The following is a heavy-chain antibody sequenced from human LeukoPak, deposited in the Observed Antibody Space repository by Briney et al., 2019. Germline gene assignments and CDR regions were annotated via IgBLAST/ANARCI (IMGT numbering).Heavy chain of an antibody. CDR1: GFTFSSYS. Sequence: GGSLRLSCAASGFTFSSYSMTWVRQAPGKGLEWVSSISSSSSYIYYADSVKGRFTISRDNAKNSLYLQMNSLRAEDTAVYYCARAPERPLVGATGDYYYGMDVWGQGTTVTVSS. J-gene: IGHJ6*02. V-gene: IGHV3-21*01. D-gene: IGHD1-26*01. CDR2: ISSSSSYI. CDR3: ARAPERPLVGATGDYYYGMDV.